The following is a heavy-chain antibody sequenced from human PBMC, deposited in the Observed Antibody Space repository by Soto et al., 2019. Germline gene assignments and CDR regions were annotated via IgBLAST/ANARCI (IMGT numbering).Heavy chain of an antibody. D-gene: IGHD6-6*01. CDR1: GFTLNTYG. CDR3: AKEMFPRTVLDSSSPWGDA. V-gene: IGHV3-30*18. CDR2: ISYDGSHE. Sequence: QVQLVESGGGVVQPGRSLRLSCVASGFTLNTYGMHWVRQAPGKGLEWVALISYDGSHEYYADSVKGRFTISRDISKNTLFLLMNSLRPEDTAVYYCAKEMFPRTVLDSSSPWGDAWGQGTLVTVSS. J-gene: IGHJ5*02.